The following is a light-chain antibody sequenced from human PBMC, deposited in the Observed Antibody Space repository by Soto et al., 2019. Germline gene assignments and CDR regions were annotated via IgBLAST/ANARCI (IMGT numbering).Light chain of an antibody. V-gene: IGKV1-5*01. CDR1: QSISSW. CDR2: DAS. CDR3: QQRSHGLT. J-gene: IGKJ4*01. Sequence: DIQMTQSPSTLSASVGDRVTITCRASQSISSWLAWYQQKPGKAPKLLIYDASSLESGVPSRFSGSGSGTDFTLTISSLEPEDFAVYYCQQRSHGLTFGGGTKVEIK.